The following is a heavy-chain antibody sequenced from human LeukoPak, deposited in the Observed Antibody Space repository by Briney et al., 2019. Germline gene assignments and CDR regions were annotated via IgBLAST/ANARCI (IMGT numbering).Heavy chain of an antibody. CDR1: GGSISSYY. CDR3: AREDWNYWFDP. Sequence: SETLSLTCTVSGGSISSYYWSWIRQPPGKGLEWIGYIYYSGSTNYNPSLKSRVTISVDTSKNQFSLKLSSVTAADTAVYHCAREDWNYWFDPWGQGTLVTVSS. CDR2: IYYSGST. J-gene: IGHJ5*02. V-gene: IGHV4-59*01. D-gene: IGHD1-7*01.